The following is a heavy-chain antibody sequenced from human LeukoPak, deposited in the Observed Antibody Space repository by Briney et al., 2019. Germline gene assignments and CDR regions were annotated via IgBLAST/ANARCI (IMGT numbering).Heavy chain of an antibody. CDR3: ARAAQEYWFDP. J-gene: IGHJ5*02. Sequence: MASQTLSLTCTVSGGSISSGDYYWSWIRQPPGKGLEWIGYIYYSGSTYYNPSLKSRLTISVDTSKSQFSLKLVSVTAADTAVYYCARAAQEYWFDPWGQGTLVTVSS. CDR2: IYYSGST. CDR1: GGSISSGDYY. V-gene: IGHV4-30-4*01.